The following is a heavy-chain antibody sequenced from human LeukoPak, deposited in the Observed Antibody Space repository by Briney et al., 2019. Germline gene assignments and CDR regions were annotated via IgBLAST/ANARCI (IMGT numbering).Heavy chain of an antibody. J-gene: IGHJ4*02. D-gene: IGHD3/OR15-3a*01. Sequence: SETLSLTCTVSGYSIDSVYYWGWIRQPPEKGLEWIGSIHHSGTTYYNPSLKSRVTISMDTSRNQFSLKLTSVTAADTALYYCARGTQALFDYWGQGTLVTVSS. CDR2: IHHSGTT. CDR1: GYSIDSVYY. V-gene: IGHV4-38-2*02. CDR3: ARGTQALFDY.